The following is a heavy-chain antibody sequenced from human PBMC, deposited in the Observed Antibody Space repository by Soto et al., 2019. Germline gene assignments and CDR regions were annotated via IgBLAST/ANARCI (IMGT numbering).Heavy chain of an antibody. Sequence: QLQLQESGPGLVKPSETLSLTCTVSGGSISSSRYYWGWIRQPPGKGLEWIGSIYYSGSTYYNPSLKSRVTISVDTSKNQFSLKLSSVTAADTAVYYCARREGWLQVGGYFDYWGQGTLVTVSS. D-gene: IGHD5-12*01. V-gene: IGHV4-39*01. J-gene: IGHJ4*02. CDR1: GGSISSSRYY. CDR3: ARREGWLQVGGYFDY. CDR2: IYYSGST.